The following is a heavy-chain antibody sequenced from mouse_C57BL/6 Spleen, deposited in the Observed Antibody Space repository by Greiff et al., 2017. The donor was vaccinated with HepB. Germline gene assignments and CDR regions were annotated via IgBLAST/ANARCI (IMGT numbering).Heavy chain of an antibody. CDR1: GYTFTDYE. CDR2: IDPETGGT. CDR3: TFAYYSNYGYAMDY. J-gene: IGHJ4*01. D-gene: IGHD2-5*01. V-gene: IGHV1-15*01. Sequence: VQVVESGAELVRPGASVTLSCKASGYTFTDYEMHWVKQTPVHGLEWIGAIDPETGGTAYNQKFKGKAILTADKSSSTAYMELRSLTSEDSAVYYCTFAYYSNYGYAMDYWGQGASVTVSS.